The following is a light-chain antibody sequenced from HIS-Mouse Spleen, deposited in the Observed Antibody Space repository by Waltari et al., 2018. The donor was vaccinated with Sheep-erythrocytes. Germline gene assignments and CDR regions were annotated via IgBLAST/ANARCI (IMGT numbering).Light chain of an antibody. CDR1: SSDVGGYHY. J-gene: IGLJ3*02. CDR3: SSYTSSSTWV. CDR2: DVS. Sequence: SGSPGQSITISCTGTSSDVGGYHYVSWYQQHPGKAPKLMIYDVSNRPSGVSNRFSGSKSGNTASLTISGLQAEDEADYYCSSYTSSSTWVFGGGTKLTVL. V-gene: IGLV2-14*03.